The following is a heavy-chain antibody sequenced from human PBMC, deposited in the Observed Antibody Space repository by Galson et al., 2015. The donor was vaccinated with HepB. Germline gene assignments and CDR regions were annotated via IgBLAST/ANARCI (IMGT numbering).Heavy chain of an antibody. Sequence: SLRLSGAASGFTFRSYAMRWVRQAPGKGLEWVSAIRGSGGSPYYADSVKGRFTISRDNSKNTLYLQMNSLRAEDTAVYYCAKDPDPAYHYDSSGYPDYWGQGTLVTVSS. CDR1: GFTFRSYA. J-gene: IGHJ4*02. D-gene: IGHD3-22*01. CDR2: IRGSGGSP. CDR3: AKDPDPAYHYDSSGYPDY. V-gene: IGHV3-23*01.